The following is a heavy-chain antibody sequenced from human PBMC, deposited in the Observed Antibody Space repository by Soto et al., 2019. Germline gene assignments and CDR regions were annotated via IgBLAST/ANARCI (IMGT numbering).Heavy chain of an antibody. CDR2: IIPIFGTA. Sequence: SVKVSCKASGGTFSSYAISWVRQAPGQGLEWMGGIIPIFGTANYAQKFQGRVTITADKSTSTAYMELSGLRSEDTAVYYCASLRDSSGYYYYYYGMDVWGQGTTVTVSS. D-gene: IGHD3-22*01. CDR3: ASLRDSSGYYYYYYGMDV. J-gene: IGHJ6*02. V-gene: IGHV1-69*06. CDR1: GGTFSSYA.